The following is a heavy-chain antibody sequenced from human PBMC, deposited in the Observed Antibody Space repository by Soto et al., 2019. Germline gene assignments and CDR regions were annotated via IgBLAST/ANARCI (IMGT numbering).Heavy chain of an antibody. CDR2: INAGNGNT. CDR3: ARGEYYYDSSGYPFDY. Sequence: ASVKVSCKASGYTFTSYAMNWVRQAPGQRLEWMGWINAGNGNTKYSQKFQGRVTITADESTSTAYMELSSLRSEDTAVYYCARGEYYYDSSGYPFDYWGQGTLVTVSS. D-gene: IGHD3-22*01. J-gene: IGHJ4*02. V-gene: IGHV1-3*01. CDR1: GYTFTSYA.